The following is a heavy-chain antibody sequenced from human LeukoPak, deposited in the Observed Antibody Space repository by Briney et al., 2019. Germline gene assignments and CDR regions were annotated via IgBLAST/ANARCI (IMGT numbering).Heavy chain of an antibody. CDR3: ARDGWQIPFDY. Sequence: ASVKVSCKASGYTFSGNYIQWVRQAPGQGLEWMGWINPNSGGTTYAQNFQGRVTMTRDTSISTAYMELSRLTSDDTAVYYCARDGWQIPFDYWGQGTLVTVSS. V-gene: IGHV1-2*02. J-gene: IGHJ4*02. D-gene: IGHD6-19*01. CDR1: GYTFSGNY. CDR2: INPNSGGT.